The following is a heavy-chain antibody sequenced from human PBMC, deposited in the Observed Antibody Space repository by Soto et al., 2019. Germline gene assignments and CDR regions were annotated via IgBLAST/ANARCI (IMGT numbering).Heavy chain of an antibody. J-gene: IGHJ6*02. D-gene: IGHD3-3*01. V-gene: IGHV3-49*04. CDR2: TRSKAYGGTT. Sequence: EVQLVESGGGLVQPGRSLRLSCTASGFTFGDYAMSWVRQAPGKGLEWVGFTRSKAYGGTTEYAASVKGRFTISRDDSKSIAYLQMNSLKTEDTAVYYCTRETYVTIFGVVVSWYGMDVWGQGTTVTVSS. CDR1: GFTFGDYA. CDR3: TRETYVTIFGVVVSWYGMDV.